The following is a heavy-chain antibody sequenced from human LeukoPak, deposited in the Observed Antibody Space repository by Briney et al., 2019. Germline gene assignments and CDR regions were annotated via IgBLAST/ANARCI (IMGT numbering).Heavy chain of an antibody. J-gene: IGHJ4*02. CDR1: GFTFSNYA. CDR3: AMHDSSGWHFF. D-gene: IGHD6-19*01. CDR2: ITGSGDST. Sequence: GGSLRLSCAGSGFTFSNYAMSWVRQAPGKGLEWVSSITGSGDSTYYADSVKRRFTISRDNSKSALYLQMNSLRAEDTAVYHCAMHDSSGWHFFWGQGTLATVSS. V-gene: IGHV3-23*01.